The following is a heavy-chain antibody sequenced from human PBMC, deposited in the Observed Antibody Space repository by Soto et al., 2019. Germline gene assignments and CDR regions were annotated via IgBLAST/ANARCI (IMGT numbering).Heavy chain of an antibody. CDR1: GSTFNDYG. V-gene: IGHV1-18*01. J-gene: IGHJ2*01. CDR2: IGPYEGVT. CDR3: ARCYCSVGSCYTCWHFDL. Sequence: QVQLVQSGAEVKKPGASVRVSCKASGSTFNDYGISWVRQAPGQGREWMGWIGPYEGVTNHAQTFQGRVTMTVDTSTTTADMELRSLRSDDTALYYCARCYCSVGSCYTCWHFDLWGPGTLVTVTA. D-gene: IGHD2-15*01.